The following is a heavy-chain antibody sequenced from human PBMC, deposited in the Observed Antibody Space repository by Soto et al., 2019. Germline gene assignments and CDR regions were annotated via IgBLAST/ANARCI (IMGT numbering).Heavy chain of an antibody. J-gene: IGHJ6*03. D-gene: IGHD3-3*01. Sequence: QVQLVESGGGVVQPGRSLRLSCAASGFTFSSYGMHWVRQAPGKGLEWVAVIAHDGSYKDYGDSAKGRCTISRDNSKNTVYLQINSLRAEDTALYYCARDSHRVRPPNYYYMDVWGKGTTVTVSS. CDR1: GFTFSSYG. CDR3: ARDSHRVRPPNYYYMDV. CDR2: IAHDGSYK. V-gene: IGHV3-30*03.